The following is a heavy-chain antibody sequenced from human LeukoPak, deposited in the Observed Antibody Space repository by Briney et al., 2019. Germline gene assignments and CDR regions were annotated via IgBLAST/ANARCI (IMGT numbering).Heavy chain of an antibody. J-gene: IGHJ3*02. CDR3: AKFISPDDFDM. CDR2: ISGSGDST. CDR1: GFTFSNSV. V-gene: IGHV3-23*01. Sequence: PGGSLRLSYAVSGFTFSNSVMNWVRQAPAKGLVWVSAISGSGDSTYCADSVKGRFTISRDNSKHTLHLQMNGLRAEDTALYYCAKFISPDDFDMWGEGTMVTVS. D-gene: IGHD2-21*01.